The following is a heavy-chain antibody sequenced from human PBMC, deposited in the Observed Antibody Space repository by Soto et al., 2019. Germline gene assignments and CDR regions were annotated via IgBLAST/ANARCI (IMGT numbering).Heavy chain of an antibody. D-gene: IGHD3-22*01. Sequence: GASVKVSCKASGYTFTNYAMHWVRQAPGQRLEWMGWINAGNGNTKYSQKFQGRVTITRDSSASTAYMELSSLRSEDTAVYYCARAGEYYDSSGPIRLDYWGQGTLVTVSS. CDR2: INAGNGNT. V-gene: IGHV1-3*01. CDR1: GYTFTNYA. J-gene: IGHJ4*02. CDR3: ARAGEYYDSSGPIRLDY.